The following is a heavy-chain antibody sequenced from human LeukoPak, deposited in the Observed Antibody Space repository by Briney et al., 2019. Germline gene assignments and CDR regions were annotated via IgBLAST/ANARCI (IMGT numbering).Heavy chain of an antibody. CDR2: IYPGDSDT. CDR3: ARSKHYGDYVFLYYYGMGV. CDR1: GYSFTSYW. Sequence: KGGESLKISCKGSGYSFTSYWIGWVRQMPGKGLEWMGIIYPGDSDTRYSPSFQGQVTISADKSISTAYLQWSSLKASDTAMYYCARSKHYGDYVFLYYYGMGVWSQGTTVTVSS. D-gene: IGHD4-17*01. V-gene: IGHV5-51*01. J-gene: IGHJ6*02.